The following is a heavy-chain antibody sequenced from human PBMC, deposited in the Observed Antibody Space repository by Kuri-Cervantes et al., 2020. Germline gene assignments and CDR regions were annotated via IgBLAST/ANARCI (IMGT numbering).Heavy chain of an antibody. Sequence: GESLKISCAASGFTFSSYSMNWVRQAPGKGLVWVSRINSDGSSTSYADSVKGRFTISRDNAKNTLYLQMNSLRAEDTAAYYCARVGQLVMRAWGQGTLVTVSS. V-gene: IGHV3-74*01. CDR2: INSDGSST. D-gene: IGHD6-13*01. J-gene: IGHJ5*02. CDR1: GFTFSSYS. CDR3: ARVGQLVMRA.